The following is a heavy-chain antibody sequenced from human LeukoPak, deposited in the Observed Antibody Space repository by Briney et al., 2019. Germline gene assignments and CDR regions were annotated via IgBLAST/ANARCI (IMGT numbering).Heavy chain of an antibody. V-gene: IGHV4-34*01. CDR1: GGSFSNYY. D-gene: IGHD6-19*01. J-gene: IGHJ4*02. Sequence: SETLSLTCTVYGGSFSNYYWSWIRQPPGKGLEWIGEINPSGSTNSNPSLKSRVTILVDASEKQISLKLSSVTAADTAVYYCARAAVAGLNLKYYFDYWGQGTLVTVSS. CDR2: INPSGST. CDR3: ARAAVAGLNLKYYFDY.